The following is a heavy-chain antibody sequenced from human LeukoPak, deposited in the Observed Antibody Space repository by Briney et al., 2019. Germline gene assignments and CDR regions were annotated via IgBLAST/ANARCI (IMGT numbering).Heavy chain of an antibody. D-gene: IGHD3-10*01. J-gene: IGHJ4*02. CDR2: ISSTSTYI. V-gene: IGHV3-21*01. Sequence: GGSLRLSCAASGFTFSSYSMNWVHQAPGKGLEWVSSISSTSTYIYYADSVKGRFTISRDNAKNSLYLQVNSLRAEDTAVYYCARGGFGELYWGQGTLVTVSS. CDR3: ARGGFGELY. CDR1: GFTFSSYS.